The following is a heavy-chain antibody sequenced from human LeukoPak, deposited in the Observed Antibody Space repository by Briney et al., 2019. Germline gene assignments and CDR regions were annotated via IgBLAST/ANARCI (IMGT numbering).Heavy chain of an antibody. CDR1: GFTFSTYW. J-gene: IGHJ4*02. V-gene: IGHV3-7*01. CDR2: IKQDGSDK. CDR3: ARVLPVASRDY. D-gene: IGHD2-2*01. Sequence: GGSLRLSCAASGFTFSTYWMSWVRQAPWKGLEWVANIKQDGSDKFYVDSVKGRFTISRDNAKNSMYLQMSSLRAEDTAIYYCARVLPVASRDYWGQGTLVTVSS.